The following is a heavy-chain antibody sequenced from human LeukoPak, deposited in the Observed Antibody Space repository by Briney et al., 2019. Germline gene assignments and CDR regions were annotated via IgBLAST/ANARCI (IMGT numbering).Heavy chain of an antibody. V-gene: IGHV1-2*06. J-gene: IGHJ4*02. CDR3: ARDQIMITFGGVIDDY. D-gene: IGHD3-16*02. Sequence: ASVKVSSKASGYTFTGYYMHWVRQPPGQGLEWMGRINPNSGGTNYAQKFQGRVTMTRDTSISTAYMELSRLRSDDTAVYYCARDQIMITFGGVIDDYWGQGTLVTVSS. CDR2: INPNSGGT. CDR1: GYTFTGYY.